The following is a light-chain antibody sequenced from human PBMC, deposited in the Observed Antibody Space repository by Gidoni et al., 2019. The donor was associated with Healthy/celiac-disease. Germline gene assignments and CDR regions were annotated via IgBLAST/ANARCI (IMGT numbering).Light chain of an antibody. J-gene: IGKJ1*01. CDR3: QQYKSYST. Sequence: DIQMTQSPSTLSASVGDSVTIPCRASQTIGGFLAWYQQKPGQAPRLLIYRASGLQSGGPSRFSGSGSGTEFTLTISRLQPDDFATYYCQQYKSYSTFGQGTKVEV. CDR2: RAS. CDR1: QTIGGF. V-gene: IGKV1-5*03.